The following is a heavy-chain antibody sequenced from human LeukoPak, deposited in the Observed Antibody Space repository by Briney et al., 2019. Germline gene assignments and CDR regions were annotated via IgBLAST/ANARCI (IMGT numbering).Heavy chain of an antibody. CDR1: GFNYSSYT. J-gene: IGHJ4*02. V-gene: IGHV3-48*01. Sequence: AGGSLRLSCAASGFNYSSYTMNWVRQAPGKGLEWLSYISASRDITYYADSVKGRFTISRDNAKNSLYLQMNSLRAEDTAVYYCAKLERMAAAAHFDYWGQGTLATVSS. D-gene: IGHD6-13*01. CDR3: AKLERMAAAAHFDY. CDR2: ISASRDIT.